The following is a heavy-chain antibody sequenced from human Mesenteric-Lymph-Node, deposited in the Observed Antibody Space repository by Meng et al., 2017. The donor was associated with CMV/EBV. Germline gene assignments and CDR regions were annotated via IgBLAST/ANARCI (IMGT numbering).Heavy chain of an antibody. J-gene: IGHJ6*02. CDR1: GFIFSRYW. Sequence: GESLKISCAASGFIFSRYWMHWVRQAPGKGLVWVSRINTDGSNTDYADSVKGRFTISRDNARNTLYLQMNSLRAEDTAVYYCARDHPSYGMDVWGQGTTVTVSS. CDR3: ARDHPSYGMDV. CDR2: INTDGSNT. V-gene: IGHV3-74*01.